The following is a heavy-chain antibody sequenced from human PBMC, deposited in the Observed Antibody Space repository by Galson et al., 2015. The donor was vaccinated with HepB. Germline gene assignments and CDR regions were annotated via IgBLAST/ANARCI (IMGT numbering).Heavy chain of an antibody. V-gene: IGHV3-23*01. CDR3: ARWALKLPLGYCSSTSCRPHDY. D-gene: IGHD2-2*01. J-gene: IGHJ4*02. CDR1: GFTFSTYA. CDR2: ISGSGDST. Sequence: SLRLSCAASGFTFSTYAMSWVRQAPGKGLEWVSAISGSGDSTYYADSVKGRFTISRDNSKNTLYLQMSSLGAEDTAVYYCARWALKLPLGYCSSTSCRPHDYWGQGTLVTVSS.